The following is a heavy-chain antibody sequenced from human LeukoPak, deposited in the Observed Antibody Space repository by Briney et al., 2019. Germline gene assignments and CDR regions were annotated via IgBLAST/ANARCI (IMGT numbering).Heavy chain of an antibody. CDR3: AQDQYGSGSDYSPYFDY. CDR2: IRYDGSNK. CDR1: GFTFSSYG. V-gene: IGHV3-30*02. J-gene: IGHJ4*02. D-gene: IGHD3-10*01. Sequence: PGGSLRLSCAASGFTFSSYGMHWVRQAPGKGLEWVAFIRYDGSNKYYADSVKGRFTTSRDNSKNTLYLQMNSLRAEDTAVYYCAQDQYGSGSDYSPYFDYWGQGTLVTVSS.